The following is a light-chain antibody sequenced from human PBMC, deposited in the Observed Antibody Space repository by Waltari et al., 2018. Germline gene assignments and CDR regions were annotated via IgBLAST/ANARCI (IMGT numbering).Light chain of an antibody. Sequence: DAVMTQFPLSLPLTLAHPASTFCSSRQSLLNSGGNTFLNWFQQRPGQSPRRLIYQVSNRDSGVPDRFSGSGSGTDFTLKISRVEAEDVGVYYCMQGTHWPRTFGQGTKVEIK. J-gene: IGKJ1*01. V-gene: IGKV2-30*01. CDR3: MQGTHWPRT. CDR2: QVS. CDR1: QSLLNSGGNTF.